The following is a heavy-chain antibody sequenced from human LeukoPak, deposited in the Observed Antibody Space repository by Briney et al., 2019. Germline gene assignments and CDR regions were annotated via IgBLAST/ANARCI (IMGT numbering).Heavy chain of an antibody. Sequence: GGSLRLSCAASGFSFSNAWMDWVRQAPGKGLEWVGRIESRTDGESTDYAALVKGRFTISRDDSKNTLYLQMHSLKTEDTAVYYCAPSPGYYDFSPFDYWGQGTLVTVSS. D-gene: IGHD3-22*01. CDR3: APSPGYYDFSPFDY. CDR2: IESRTDGEST. J-gene: IGHJ4*02. CDR1: GFSFSNAW. V-gene: IGHV3-15*04.